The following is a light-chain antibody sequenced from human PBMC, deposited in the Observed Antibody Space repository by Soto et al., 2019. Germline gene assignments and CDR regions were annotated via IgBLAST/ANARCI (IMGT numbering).Light chain of an antibody. CDR1: SSNIGSNT. V-gene: IGLV1-44*01. CDR2: SNN. J-gene: IGLJ1*01. Sequence: QSVLTQPPSASGTPGPRVTLSCSGSSSNIGSNTVNWYQQLPGTAPKLLIYSNNQRPSGVPDRFSGSKSGTSASLAISGLQSEDEADYYCAAWDDSLNGLYVFGTGTKVTVL. CDR3: AAWDDSLNGLYV.